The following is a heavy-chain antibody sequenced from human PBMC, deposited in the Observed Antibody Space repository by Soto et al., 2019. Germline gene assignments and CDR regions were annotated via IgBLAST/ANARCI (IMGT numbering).Heavy chain of an antibody. D-gene: IGHD6-6*01. V-gene: IGHV3-30-3*01. CDR3: ASSSSWRGYFDY. CDR2: ISYDGSNK. J-gene: IGHJ4*02. CDR1: GFTFSSYA. Sequence: QVQLVESGGGVVQPGRSLRLSCAASGFTFSSYAMHWVRQAPGKGLEWVAVISYDGSNKYYADSVKGRFTISRDNSKNTLYLQMNSLRAEDTAVYYCASSSSWRGYFDYWGQGILVTVSS.